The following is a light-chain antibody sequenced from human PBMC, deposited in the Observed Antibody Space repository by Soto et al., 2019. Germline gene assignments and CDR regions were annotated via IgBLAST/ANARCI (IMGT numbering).Light chain of an antibody. CDR1: QSVSSH. V-gene: IGKV3-11*01. J-gene: IGKJ4*01. CDR2: DAS. CDR3: QQRSDWPST. Sequence: EIVLTQSPATLSLSPGERATLSCRASQSVSSHLVWYQQKPGQVPRLLTYDASNRVTGIPARFGGSGYGTDFTLTISSLEPEDFAVYYCQQRSDWPSTFGGGTKVEIK.